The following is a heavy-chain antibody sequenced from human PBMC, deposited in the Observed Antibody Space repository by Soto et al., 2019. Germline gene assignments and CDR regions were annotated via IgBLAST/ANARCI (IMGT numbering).Heavy chain of an antibody. D-gene: IGHD6-13*01. CDR3: TRDRNIAAAIDY. CDR1: GYTFTSYP. CDR2: INVGNGNT. V-gene: IGHV1-3*01. Sequence: GASVKVSCKASGYTFTSYPMHWVRQAPGQRLEWMGWINVGNGNTKYSQKFQGRVTITRDTSASTAYLDLISLRSEDTAVYYCTRDRNIAAAIDYWGQGTLVTVSS. J-gene: IGHJ4*02.